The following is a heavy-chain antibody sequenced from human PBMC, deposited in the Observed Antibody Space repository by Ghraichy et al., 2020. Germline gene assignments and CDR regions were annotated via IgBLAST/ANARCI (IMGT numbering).Heavy chain of an antibody. CDR3: TRDPGYCSTSTCYAEGGWFDP. CDR1: GFNFASYA. CDR2: ISGSGGKT. D-gene: IGHD2-2*01. J-gene: IGHJ5*02. Sequence: GGSLRLSCAASGFNFASYAMSWVRQAPGKGLEWVSTISGSGGKTHYADSVKGRLTISRDNSKNMVYLQMNRLRADDTAVYYCTRDPGYCSTSTCYAEGGWFDPWGQGTLVTVSS. V-gene: IGHV3-23*01.